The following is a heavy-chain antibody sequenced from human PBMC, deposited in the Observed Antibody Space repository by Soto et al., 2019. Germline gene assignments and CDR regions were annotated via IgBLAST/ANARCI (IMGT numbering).Heavy chain of an antibody. V-gene: IGHV3-66*01. CDR3: ARGDTQYYYYYYMDV. Sequence: EVQLVESGGGLVQPGGSLRLSCAASGFTVSSNYMSWVRQAPGKGLEWVSVIYSGGSTYYADSVKGRFTISRDNSKNTLYLQMNSLRAEDMAVYYCARGDTQYYYYYYMDVWGKGTTVTVSS. D-gene: IGHD5-18*01. CDR1: GFTVSSNY. CDR2: IYSGGST. J-gene: IGHJ6*03.